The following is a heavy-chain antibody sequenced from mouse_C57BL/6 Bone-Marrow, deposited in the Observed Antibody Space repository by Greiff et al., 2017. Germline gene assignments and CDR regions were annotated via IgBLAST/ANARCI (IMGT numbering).Heavy chain of an antibody. D-gene: IGHD1-1*01. J-gene: IGHJ4*01. CDR3: AKHYYSSSYPYAMDY. CDR2: INPSNGGT. CDR1: GYTFTSYW. Sequence: QVQLQQPGTELVKPGASVKLSCKASGYTFTSYWMHWVKQRPGQGLEWIGNINPSNGGTNYNEKFKSKATLTVDKSSSTAYMQLSSLTSEDSAVYDGAKHYYSSSYPYAMDYWGQGTSVTVSS. V-gene: IGHV1-53*01.